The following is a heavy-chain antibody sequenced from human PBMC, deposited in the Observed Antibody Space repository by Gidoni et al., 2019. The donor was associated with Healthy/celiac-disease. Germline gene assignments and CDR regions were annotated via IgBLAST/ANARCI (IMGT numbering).Heavy chain of an antibody. CDR3: ASPRFSYYYGMDV. J-gene: IGHJ6*02. Sequence: QLQLQESGPGLVKPSETLSLTCTVSGGSISSSSYYWGWIRQPPGKGLEWIGSIYYSGSTYYNPSLKSRVTISVDTSKNQFSLKLSSVTAADTAVYYCASPRFSYYYGMDVWGQGTTVTVSS. V-gene: IGHV4-39*01. CDR1: GGSISSSSYY. CDR2: IYYSGST.